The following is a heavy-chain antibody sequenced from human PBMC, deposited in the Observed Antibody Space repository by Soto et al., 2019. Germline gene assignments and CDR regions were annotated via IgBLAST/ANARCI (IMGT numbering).Heavy chain of an antibody. D-gene: IGHD6-6*01. Sequence: ASVKVSCKASGYTFTXYGISWVRHAPGQGLEWMGWISAYNGNTNYAQKLQGRVTMTTDTSTSTAYMELRSLRSDDTAVYYCARDFRGYSSSSPAFDIWGQGTMVTVSS. J-gene: IGHJ3*02. CDR3: ARDFRGYSSSSPAFDI. V-gene: IGHV1-18*01. CDR2: ISAYNGNT. CDR1: GYTFTXYG.